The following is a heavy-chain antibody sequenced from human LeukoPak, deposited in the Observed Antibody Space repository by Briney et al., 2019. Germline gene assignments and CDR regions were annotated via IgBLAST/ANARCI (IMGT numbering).Heavy chain of an antibody. J-gene: IGHJ4*02. V-gene: IGHV5-51*01. CDR3: ARYLYSSGFFHFDY. CDR1: GYSFTNYW. CDR2: IYPGDSDT. D-gene: IGHD6-25*01. Sequence: GESLKISCKGFGYSFTNYWIGWVRQMPGKGLEWMGIIYPGDSDTRYSSSFQGQVTISADKSISTAHLQWSSLKASDTAMYYCARYLYSSGFFHFDYWGQGALVTVSS.